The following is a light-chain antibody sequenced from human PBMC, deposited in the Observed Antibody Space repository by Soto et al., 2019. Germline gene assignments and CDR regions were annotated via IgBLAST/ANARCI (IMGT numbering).Light chain of an antibody. J-gene: IGKJ2*01. Sequence: EIVMTQSPATLSVSPGERATLSCRASQSVSSNLDWYQQKPGQAPRLLIYGASTRATGIPARFSGSGSVTEFTLTISRLQSEDFAVYYCQQYNNWPPYTFGQGTKLEIK. CDR3: QQYNNWPPYT. V-gene: IGKV3-15*01. CDR1: QSVSSN. CDR2: GAS.